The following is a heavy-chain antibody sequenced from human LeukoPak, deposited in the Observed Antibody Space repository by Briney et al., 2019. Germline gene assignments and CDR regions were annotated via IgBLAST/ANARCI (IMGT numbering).Heavy chain of an antibody. CDR3: AKGGGYGSGSYYIPIY. D-gene: IGHD3-10*01. Sequence: GGSLRLSCAASGFTFSSYAMSWVRQAPGKGLEWVSAISGSGGSTYCADSVKGRFTISRDNSKNTLYLQMNSLRAEDTAVYYCAKGGGYGSGSYYIPIYWGQGTLVTVSS. J-gene: IGHJ4*02. V-gene: IGHV3-23*01. CDR2: ISGSGGST. CDR1: GFTFSSYA.